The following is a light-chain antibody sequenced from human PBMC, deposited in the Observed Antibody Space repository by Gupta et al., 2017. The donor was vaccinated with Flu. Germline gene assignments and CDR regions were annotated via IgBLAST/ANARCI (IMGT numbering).Light chain of an antibody. V-gene: IGKV3-20*01. J-gene: IGKJ2*01. CDR1: ETVNRHH. CDR2: GTS. Sequence: EVYLAQSPGTLSLSPGERVTLSCRAGETVNRHHLAWYQQKPGQAPRLLMYGTSNRAPGVPDRFSGDGSETDFTLTINRLEPEDSALYYCHHYGTSPYTFGQGSKLEIK. CDR3: HHYGTSPYT.